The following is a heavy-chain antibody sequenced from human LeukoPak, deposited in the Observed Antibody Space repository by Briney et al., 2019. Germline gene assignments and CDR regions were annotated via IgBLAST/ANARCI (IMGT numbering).Heavy chain of an antibody. Sequence: SETLSLTCTVSGGSISSYYWSWIRQPPGKGLEWIGYIYYSGSTNYNPSLKSRVTISVDTSKNQFSLKLSSVTAADTAMYYCARVYYDSSGYYLIDYWGQGTLVTVSS. CDR2: IYYSGST. CDR3: ARVYYDSSGYYLIDY. D-gene: IGHD3-22*01. CDR1: GGSISSYY. J-gene: IGHJ4*02. V-gene: IGHV4-59*12.